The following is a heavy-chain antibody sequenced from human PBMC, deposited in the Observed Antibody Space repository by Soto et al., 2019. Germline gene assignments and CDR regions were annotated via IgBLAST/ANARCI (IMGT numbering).Heavy chain of an antibody. J-gene: IGHJ5*02. CDR1: GGSISSGGYY. CDR3: ARGGVGGDYFGFAP. V-gene: IGHV4-31*01. Sequence: QVQLQESGPGLVKPSQTLSLTCTVSGGSISSGGYYWSWIRQHPGKGLEWIGYIYYSGSTYYNPSLKSLVTISVYTSKNQFSLKLSSVTAADTAVYYCARGGVGGDYFGFAPWGQGTLVTVSS. D-gene: IGHD4-17*01. CDR2: IYYSGST.